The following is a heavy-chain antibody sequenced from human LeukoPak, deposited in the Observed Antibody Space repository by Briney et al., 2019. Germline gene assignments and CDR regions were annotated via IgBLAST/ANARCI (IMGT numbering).Heavy chain of an antibody. J-gene: IGHJ4*02. V-gene: IGHV3-23*01. Sequence: GGSLRLSCAASGFTFSNYAMSWVRQAPGKGLEWVSAISGSGGSTYYADSVKGRFTISRDNSKNTLYLQMNSLRAEDTAVYYCAKSITMIVVAFDYWGQGTLVTVSS. D-gene: IGHD3-22*01. CDR2: ISGSGGST. CDR3: AKSITMIVVAFDY. CDR1: GFTFSNYA.